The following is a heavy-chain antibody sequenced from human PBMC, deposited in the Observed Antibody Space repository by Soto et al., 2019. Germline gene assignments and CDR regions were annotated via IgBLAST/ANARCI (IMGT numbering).Heavy chain of an antibody. D-gene: IGHD3-22*01. CDR2: LGTAGDT. CDR1: GLTFLISS. J-gene: IGHJ6*02. CDR3: ARSPPGGYHYYYGLDV. Sequence: SGLTFLISSMTWLRPARGKGLEWVSALGTAGDTYYPGSVKGRFTISRENAKNSLYLQMNSLRAGDTAVYYCARSPPGGYHYYYGLDVWGQGTTVTVSS. V-gene: IGHV3-13*01.